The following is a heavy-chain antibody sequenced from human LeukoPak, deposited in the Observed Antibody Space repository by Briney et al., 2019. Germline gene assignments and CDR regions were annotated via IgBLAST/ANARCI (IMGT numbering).Heavy chain of an antibody. Sequence: ASVKVSCKASGYKFIDDYMHWVRQAPGQGLEFMGWINPDSGFTNYAQKFKGRVTMTRDTSISTAYLEVRSLTSDDTAMYYCAPTAEAYASWWKVWGQGTLVTVSS. D-gene: IGHD2-15*01. CDR3: APTAEAYASWWKV. CDR1: GYKFIDDY. V-gene: IGHV1-2*02. CDR2: INPDSGFT. J-gene: IGHJ4*02.